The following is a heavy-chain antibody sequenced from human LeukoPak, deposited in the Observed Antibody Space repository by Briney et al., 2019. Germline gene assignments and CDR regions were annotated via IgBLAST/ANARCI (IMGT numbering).Heavy chain of an antibody. D-gene: IGHD6-6*01. V-gene: IGHV1-69*05. J-gene: IGHJ6*01. CDR2: IIPIFGTA. CDR1: GGTFSSYA. Sequence: GASVKVSCKASGGTFSSYAIRWVRQAPRQGREWMGGIIPIFGTANYAQKFQGRVTITTDESTSTAYMQLSSLRAEDTAVYYCAREGYSSSSTDRYMDVWGEETTVTVCS. CDR3: AREGYSSSSTDRYMDV.